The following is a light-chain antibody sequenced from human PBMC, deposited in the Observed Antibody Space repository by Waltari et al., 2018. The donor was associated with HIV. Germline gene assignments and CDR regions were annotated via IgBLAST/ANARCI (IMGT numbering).Light chain of an antibody. V-gene: IGKV3-20*01. CDR3: QQYGTSPYT. CDR2: GPS. J-gene: IGKJ2*01. CDR1: QSVSSNY. Sequence: EIVLTQSPGTLSLSRGERATLSCRASQSVSSNYLAWYQQKPGQAPRLLIYGPSTRATGIPDRFSGSGSGTDFTLTISRLEPEDFAVYYCQQYGTSPYTFGQGTHLE.